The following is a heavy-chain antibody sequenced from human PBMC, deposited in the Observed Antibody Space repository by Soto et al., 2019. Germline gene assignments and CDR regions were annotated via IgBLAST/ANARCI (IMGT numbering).Heavy chain of an antibody. J-gene: IGHJ4*02. V-gene: IGHV3-23*01. CDR3: AKDSWGGAGSGWSHDY. CDR2: ITGSGGRT. D-gene: IGHD6-19*01. CDR1: GFSFGNYA. Sequence: EVQLLESGGGLVQPGGSLRLSCAGSGFSFGNYAMSWVRQAPGKGLEWVAAITGSGGRTYHAESVKGRLTISRDNSKNPLYLQMNSLRVEDTAVYYCAKDSWGGAGSGWSHDYWGQGILVTVSS.